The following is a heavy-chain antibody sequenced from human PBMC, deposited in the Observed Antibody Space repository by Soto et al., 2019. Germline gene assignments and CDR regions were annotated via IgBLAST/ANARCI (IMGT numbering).Heavy chain of an antibody. CDR1: GYSFTSYL. Sequence: LGESLKISCTGSGYSFTSYLIGWVRQMPGKGLEWMGIIYPGDSDTRYSPSFQGQVTISADKSISTAYLQWSSLKASDTAMYYCARQLTTVTTRDYWGQGTLVTVSS. V-gene: IGHV5-51*01. J-gene: IGHJ4*02. CDR3: ARQLTTVTTRDY. D-gene: IGHD4-17*01. CDR2: IYPGDSDT.